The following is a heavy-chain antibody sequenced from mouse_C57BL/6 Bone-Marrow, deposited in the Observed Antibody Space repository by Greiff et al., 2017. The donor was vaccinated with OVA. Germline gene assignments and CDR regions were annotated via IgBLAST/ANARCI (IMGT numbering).Heavy chain of an antibody. CDR3: TNLYGSRWAY. CDR1: GYTFTSYW. V-gene: IGHV1-5*01. D-gene: IGHD1-1*01. CDR2: IYPGNSDT. J-gene: IGHJ3*01. Sequence: EVQLQQSGTVLARPGASVKMSCKTSGYTFTSYWMHWVKQRPGQGLEWIGAIYPGNSDTSYNQKFKGQAKLTAVTSASTAYMELSSLTNEDAAVYYCTNLYGSRWAYGGQGTLVTVSA.